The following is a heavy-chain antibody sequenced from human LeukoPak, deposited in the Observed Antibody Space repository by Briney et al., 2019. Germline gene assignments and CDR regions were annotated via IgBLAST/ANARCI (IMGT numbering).Heavy chain of an antibody. Sequence: GGSLRLSCAASGFTFSSYSMNWVRQAPGKGLEWVSYISSSSSTIYYADSVKGRFTISRDNAKNSLYLQMNSLRAEDTAVYYCARARGCDYWGQGTLVTVSS. D-gene: IGHD6-19*01. V-gene: IGHV3-48*01. CDR3: ARARGCDY. CDR1: GFTFSSYS. J-gene: IGHJ4*02. CDR2: ISSSSSTI.